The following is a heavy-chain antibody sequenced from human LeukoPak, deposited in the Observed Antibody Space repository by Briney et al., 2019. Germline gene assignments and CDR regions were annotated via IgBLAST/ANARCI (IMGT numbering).Heavy chain of an antibody. D-gene: IGHD6-13*01. CDR1: GYTFTGYY. J-gene: IGHJ4*02. CDR2: INPNSGGT. Sequence: ASVKVSCKASGYTFTGYYMHWVRQAPGQGLEWMGWINPNSGGTNYARKFQGRVTMTRDTSISTAYMELSRLRSDDTAVYYCARVAYSSSWYLFDYWGQGTLVTVSS. CDR3: ARVAYSSSWYLFDY. V-gene: IGHV1-2*02.